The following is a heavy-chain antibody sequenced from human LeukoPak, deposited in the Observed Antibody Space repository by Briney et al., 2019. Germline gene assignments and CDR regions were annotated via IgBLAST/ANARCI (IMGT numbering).Heavy chain of an antibody. Sequence: GESLKISFKGSGYNFAIYWVAWVRQMPGKGLEGMGIIYPGDSDTIYSPSFQCRVTMSADKSMNSVYLEWSSLKASDSARYYCARGNGTHGLWGQGTLVTVSS. V-gene: IGHV5-51*01. J-gene: IGHJ4*02. CDR2: IYPGDSDT. D-gene: IGHD1-26*01. CDR3: ARGNGTHGL. CDR1: GYNFAIYW.